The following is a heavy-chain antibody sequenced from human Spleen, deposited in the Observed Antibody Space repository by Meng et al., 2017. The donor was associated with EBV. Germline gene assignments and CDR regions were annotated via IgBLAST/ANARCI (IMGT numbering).Heavy chain of an antibody. CDR3: ARAEWSAPYYFDY. CDR2: ISNSGST. D-gene: IGHD3-3*01. V-gene: IGHV4-30-4*01. J-gene: IGHJ4*02. CDR1: GGSISSGNYY. Sequence: QVELQGSGPGLVKPSQTLSRTCDVSGGSISSGNYYWSWIRQPPGKGLEWIGYISNSGSTYYNPSLKSRVTISVDTSENQFSLKLSSVTAADTAVYFCARAEWSAPYYFDYWGQGTLVTVS.